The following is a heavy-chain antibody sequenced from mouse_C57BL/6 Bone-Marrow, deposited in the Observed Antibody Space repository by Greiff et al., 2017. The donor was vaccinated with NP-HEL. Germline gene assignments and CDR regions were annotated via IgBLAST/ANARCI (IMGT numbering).Heavy chain of an antibody. CDR1: GFTFSDYG. D-gene: IGHD4-1*01. J-gene: IGHJ4*01. V-gene: IGHV5-17*01. CDR2: ISSGSSTI. Sequence: EVQVVESGGGLVKPGGSLKLSCAASGFTFSDYGMHWVRQAPEKGLEWVAYISSGSSTIYYADTVKGRCTITRDNAKNTLFLQITSLRSEDTAMYYCARGLGRAYAMDYWGQGTSVTVSS. CDR3: ARGLGRAYAMDY.